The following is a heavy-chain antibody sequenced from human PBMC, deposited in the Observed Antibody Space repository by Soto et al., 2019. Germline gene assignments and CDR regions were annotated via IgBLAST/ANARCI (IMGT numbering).Heavy chain of an antibody. D-gene: IGHD3-22*01. CDR3: ARDRLYYDSSGYYLAWFDP. V-gene: IGHV4-30-4*01. CDR1: GGSISSADYY. J-gene: IGHJ5*02. Sequence: PSETLSLTCTVSGGSISSADYYWSWIRQPPGKGLEWIGYIFYTGSTYYNPSLKSRVTISVDMSKNQFSLKLNSVTAADTAVYYCARDRLYYDSSGYYLAWFDPWGQGTLVTVSS. CDR2: IFYTGST.